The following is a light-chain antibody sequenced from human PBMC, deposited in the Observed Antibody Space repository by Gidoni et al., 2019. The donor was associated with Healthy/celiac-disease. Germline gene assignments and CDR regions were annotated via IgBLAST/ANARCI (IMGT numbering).Light chain of an antibody. J-gene: IGKJ4*02. CDR3: QQYGSSRLT. V-gene: IGKV3-20*01. CDR2: GAS. CDR1: QSVSSSY. Sequence: EIVLTQSPGTLSLSPGERATLSCMASQSVSSSYLAWYQQKPGQAPRLLIYGASSRATGIPDFTLTISRLEPEDFAVYYCQQYGSSRLTFGGGTKVEIK.